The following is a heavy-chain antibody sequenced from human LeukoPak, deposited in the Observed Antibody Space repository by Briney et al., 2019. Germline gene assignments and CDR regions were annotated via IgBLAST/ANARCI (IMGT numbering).Heavy chain of an antibody. V-gene: IGHV3-30*02. CDR2: IRYDGSNK. J-gene: IGHJ3*02. Sequence: GGSLRLSCAASGFTFSSYCMHWVRQAPGKGLEWVAFIRYDGSNKYYADSVKGRFTISRDNSKNTLYPQMNSLRAEDTAVYYCAKGIVLMVYAISGDAFDIWGQGTMVTVSS. CDR1: GFTFSSYC. D-gene: IGHD2-8*01. CDR3: AKGIVLMVYAISGDAFDI.